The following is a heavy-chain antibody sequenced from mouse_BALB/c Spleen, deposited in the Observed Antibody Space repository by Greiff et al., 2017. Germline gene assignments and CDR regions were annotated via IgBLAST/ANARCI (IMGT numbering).Heavy chain of an antibody. D-gene: IGHD1-1*02. CDR3: ARYGPYAMDY. V-gene: IGHV14-3*02. CDR2: IDPANGNT. Sequence: EVKLQESGAELVKPGASVKLSCTASGFNIKDTYMHWVKQRPEQGLEWIGRIDPANGNTKYDPKFQGKATITADTSSNTAYLQLSSLTSEDTAVYYCARYGPYAMDYWGQGTSVTVSS. CDR1: GFNIKDTY. J-gene: IGHJ4*01.